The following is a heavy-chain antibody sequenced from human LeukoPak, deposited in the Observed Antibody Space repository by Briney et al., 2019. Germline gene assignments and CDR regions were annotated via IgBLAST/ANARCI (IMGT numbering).Heavy chain of an antibody. CDR3: ARSVVGATWEGFDY. CDR1: GGSISSSNW. V-gene: IGHV4-4*02. Sequence: PSETLSLTYAVSGGSISSSNWWSLVRQPPGKGLEWIREIYHSGSTNYNPSLKSRVTISVDKSKNQFSLKLSSVTAADTAVYYCARSVVGATWEGFDYWGQGTLVTVSS. D-gene: IGHD1-26*01. J-gene: IGHJ4*02. CDR2: IYHSGST.